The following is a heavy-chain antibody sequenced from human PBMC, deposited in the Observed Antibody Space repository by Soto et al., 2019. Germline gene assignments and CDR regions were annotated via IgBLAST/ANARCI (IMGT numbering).Heavy chain of an antibody. D-gene: IGHD3-22*01. V-gene: IGHV3-30*18. CDR3: AKDQGSSGYGPLDY. Sequence: GGSLRLSCAASGFTFSSYGMHWVRQAPGKGLEWVAVISYDGSNKYYADSVKGRFTISRDNSKNTLYLQMNSLRAEDTAVYYCAKDQGSSGYGPLDYWGQGTLVTASS. J-gene: IGHJ4*02. CDR2: ISYDGSNK. CDR1: GFTFSSYG.